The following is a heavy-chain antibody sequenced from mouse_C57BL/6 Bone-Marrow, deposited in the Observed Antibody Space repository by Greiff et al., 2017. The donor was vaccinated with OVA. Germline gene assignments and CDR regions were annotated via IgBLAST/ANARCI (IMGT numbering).Heavy chain of an antibody. CDR3: ARRPRQLRLEYYFDY. CDR2: ISSGGSYT. Sequence: VQLVASGGDLVKPGGSLKLSCAASGFTFSSYGMSWVRQTPDKRLEWVATISSGGSYTYYPDSVKGRFTISRDNAKNTLYLQMSSLKSEDTAMYYCARRPRQLRLEYYFDYWGQGTTLTVSS. D-gene: IGHD3-2*02. J-gene: IGHJ2*01. CDR1: GFTFSSYG. V-gene: IGHV5-6*01.